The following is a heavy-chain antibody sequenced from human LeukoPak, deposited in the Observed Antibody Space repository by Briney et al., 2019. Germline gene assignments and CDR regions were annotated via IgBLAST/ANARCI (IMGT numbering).Heavy chain of an antibody. J-gene: IGHJ4*02. Sequence: PSETLSLTCAVYGGSFSGYYWSWIRQPPGKGLEWIGEINHSGSTNYNPSLKSRVTISVDTSKNQFSLKLNSVTAADTAVYYCARGLWFGDENPPYFDYWGQGALVTVSS. V-gene: IGHV4-34*01. CDR2: INHSGST. CDR1: GGSFSGYY. D-gene: IGHD3-10*01. CDR3: ARGLWFGDENPPYFDY.